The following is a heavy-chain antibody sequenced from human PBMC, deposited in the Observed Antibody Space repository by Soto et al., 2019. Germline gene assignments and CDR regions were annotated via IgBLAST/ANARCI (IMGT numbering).Heavy chain of an antibody. CDR3: AREESFYYGMDV. CDR1: GYRFTSYG. Sequence: ASVKVSCKASGYRFTSYGISWVRQAPGQGLEWMGWISGYNGDTKYAQKVQGRVTMTTDTSTSTSYMELRSLRSEDTAVYYCAREESFYYGMDVWGQGTTVTVSS. CDR2: ISGYNGDT. J-gene: IGHJ6*02. V-gene: IGHV1-18*01.